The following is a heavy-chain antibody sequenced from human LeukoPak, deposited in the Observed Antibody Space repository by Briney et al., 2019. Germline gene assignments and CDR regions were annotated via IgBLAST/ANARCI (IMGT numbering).Heavy chain of an antibody. CDR1: GGSISSGGYY. D-gene: IGHD2-2*01. J-gene: IGHJ5*02. CDR3: ARSELGYCSSTSCYPNWFDP. V-gene: IGHV4-31*03. CDR2: IYYSGST. Sequence: SETLSLTCTVSGGSISSGGYYWSWIRQHPGKGLEWLGYIYYSGSTYYNPSLKSRVTISVDTSKNQFSLKLSSVTAADTAVYYCARSELGYCSSTSCYPNWFDPWGQGTLVTVSS.